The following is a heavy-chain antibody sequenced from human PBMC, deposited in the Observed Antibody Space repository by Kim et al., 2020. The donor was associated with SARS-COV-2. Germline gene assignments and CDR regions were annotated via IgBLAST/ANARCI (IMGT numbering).Heavy chain of an antibody. Sequence: SETLSLTCTVSGLSISSSSYYWGWIRQPPGKGLEWIGSIYDSGSTYYNPSLKSRVTISVDTSKNQFSLKLSSVTAADTAVYYCARGTRLVSDPYYYYYGMDVWGQGTTVTVSS. CDR2: IYDSGST. V-gene: IGHV4-39*01. CDR3: ARGTRLVSDPYYYYYGMDV. J-gene: IGHJ6*02. D-gene: IGHD6-6*01. CDR1: GLSISSSSYY.